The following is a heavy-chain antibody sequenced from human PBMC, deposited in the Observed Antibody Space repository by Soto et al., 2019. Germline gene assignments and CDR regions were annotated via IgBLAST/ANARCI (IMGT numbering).Heavy chain of an antibody. CDR2: ISAYNGNT. V-gene: IGHV1-18*01. J-gene: IGHJ6*03. D-gene: IGHD3-3*01. Sequence: QVQLVQSGAEVKKPGASVKVSCKASGYTFTSYGISWVRQAPGQGLEWMGWISAYNGNTNYAQKLQGRVTMTTDTSTSTAYMEVRSLRSADTAVYYCARGRPPSSSFWSGPYYYYYYMDVWGKGTTVTVSS. CDR3: ARGRPPSSSFWSGPYYYYYYMDV. CDR1: GYTFTSYG.